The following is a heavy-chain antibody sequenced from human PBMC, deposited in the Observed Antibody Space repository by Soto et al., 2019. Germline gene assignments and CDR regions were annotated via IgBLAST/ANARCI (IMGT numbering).Heavy chain of an antibody. CDR3: ARDQLWFGELGIFDY. CDR2: ISYDGSNK. V-gene: IGHV3-30-3*01. CDR1: GFTFSSYA. Sequence: GGSLRLSCAASGFTFSSYAMHWVRQAPGKGLEWVAVISYDGSNKYYADSVKGRFTISRDNSKNTLYLQMNSLRAEDTAVYYCARDQLWFGELGIFDYWGQGTLVTVSS. D-gene: IGHD3-10*01. J-gene: IGHJ4*02.